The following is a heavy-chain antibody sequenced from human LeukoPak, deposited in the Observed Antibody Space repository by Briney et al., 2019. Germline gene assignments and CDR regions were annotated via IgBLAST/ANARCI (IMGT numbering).Heavy chain of an antibody. V-gene: IGHV3-23*01. D-gene: IGHD3-22*01. CDR1: GFTFSSYA. CDR2: ISGSGGST. J-gene: IGHJ4*02. CDR3: AKDKYYDSSGYLDY. Sequence: GGSLRLSCAASGFTFSSYAMRWVRQAAGKGLEWVSAISGSGGSTYYADSVKGRFTISRDNSKNTLYLQMNSLRAEDTAVYYCAKDKYYDSSGYLDYWGQGTLVTVSS.